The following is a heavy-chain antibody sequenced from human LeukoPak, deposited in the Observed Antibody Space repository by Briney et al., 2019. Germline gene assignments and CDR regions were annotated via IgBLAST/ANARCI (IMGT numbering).Heavy chain of an antibody. CDR3: ARGRYYYDSSGEFDFDY. Sequence: PSETLSLTCAVYGGSFSGYYWSWIRQPPGKGLEWIGEINHSGSTNYNPSLKSRVTISVDTSKNQFSLKLSSVTAADTAVYYCARGRYYYDSSGEFDFDYWGQGTLVTVSS. CDR1: GGSFSGYY. V-gene: IGHV4-34*01. J-gene: IGHJ4*02. CDR2: INHSGST. D-gene: IGHD3-22*01.